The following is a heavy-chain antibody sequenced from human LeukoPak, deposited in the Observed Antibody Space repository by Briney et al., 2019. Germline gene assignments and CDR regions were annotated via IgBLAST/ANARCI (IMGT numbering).Heavy chain of an antibody. CDR2: IYHDGSA. D-gene: IGHD2-2*01. V-gene: IGHV4-30-2*01. Sequence: SQTLSLTCTVSGGSISSGDYLWSWIRQPRGKGLEWIGYIYHDGSAYYNPSLKRRVTISVDRPKNQFSLKLRSVTGADTAVYYCAREVNVPAPGADDAFDIWSQGTMVTVSS. J-gene: IGHJ3*02. CDR3: AREVNVPAPGADDAFDI. CDR1: GGSISSGDYL.